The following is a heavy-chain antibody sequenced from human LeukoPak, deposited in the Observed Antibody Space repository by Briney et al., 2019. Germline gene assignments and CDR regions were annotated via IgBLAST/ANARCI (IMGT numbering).Heavy chain of an antibody. V-gene: IGHV3-48*04. CDR3: ARDIEDIVVVVAATGDAFDI. CDR2: ISSSSSTI. Sequence: GGSLRLSCAASGFTFSSYSMNWVRQAPGKGLEWVSYISSSSSTIYYADSVKGRFTISRDNAKNSLYLQMNSLRAEDTAVYYCARDIEDIVVVVAATGDAFDIWGQGTTVTVSS. J-gene: IGHJ3*02. D-gene: IGHD2-15*01. CDR1: GFTFSSYS.